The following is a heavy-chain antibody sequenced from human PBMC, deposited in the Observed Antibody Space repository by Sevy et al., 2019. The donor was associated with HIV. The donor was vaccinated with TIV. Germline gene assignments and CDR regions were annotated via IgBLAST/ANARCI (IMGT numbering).Heavy chain of an antibody. CDR3: ARDLHRGLSGSTSGY. D-gene: IGHD3-3*01. J-gene: IGHJ4*02. V-gene: IGHV3-11*01. CDR2: ISNTGTTI. Sequence: GGSLRLSCAASGFIFSDYYMNWIRQTPGKGLEWVSYISNTGTTIYYADSVKGRFTVSRDNAKNSMYLQMNSLRAEDTALYYCARDLHRGLSGSTSGYWGQGTLVTVSS. CDR1: GFIFSDYY.